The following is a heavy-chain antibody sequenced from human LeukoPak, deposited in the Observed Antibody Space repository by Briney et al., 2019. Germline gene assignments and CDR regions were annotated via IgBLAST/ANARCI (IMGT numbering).Heavy chain of an antibody. J-gene: IGHJ4*02. CDR2: IYYSGST. CDR3: ATAMIVVAVFDY. D-gene: IGHD3-22*01. Sequence: ASETLSLTCAVYGGSFSGYYWGWIRQPPGKGLEWIGSIYYSGSTYYNPSFKSRVTISVDTSKNQFSLKLSSVTAADTAVYYCATAMIVVAVFDYWGQGTLVTVSS. CDR1: GGSFSGYY. V-gene: IGHV4-39*01.